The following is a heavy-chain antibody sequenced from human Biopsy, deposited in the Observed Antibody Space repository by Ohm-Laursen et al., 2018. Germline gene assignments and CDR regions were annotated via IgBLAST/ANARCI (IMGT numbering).Heavy chain of an antibody. Sequence: VASVKVSCKASGYIFTNYYLHWVRQAPGQGLEWMGWINPNSGDTNYAQKFQGRVTMTRDTPISTAYMELRRVRSDDTAMYYCARGESFGRTFDYWGQGTLVTVPS. D-gene: IGHD1-26*01. CDR3: ARGESFGRTFDY. CDR1: GYIFTNYY. CDR2: INPNSGDT. J-gene: IGHJ4*02. V-gene: IGHV1-2*02.